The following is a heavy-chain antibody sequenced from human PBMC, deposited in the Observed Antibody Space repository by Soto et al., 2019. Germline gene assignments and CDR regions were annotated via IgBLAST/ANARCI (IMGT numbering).Heavy chain of an antibody. V-gene: IGHV3-30*18. Sequence: GGSLRLSCAASGFTFSSYGMHWVRQAPGKGLEWVAVISYDGSNKYYADSVKGRFTISRDNYKNTLYLQMNSLRAEDTAVYYCAKDQYSSGWYKTYYYYGMDVWGQGTTVTVSS. J-gene: IGHJ6*02. CDR1: GFTFSSYG. D-gene: IGHD6-19*01. CDR2: ISYDGSNK. CDR3: AKDQYSSGWYKTYYYYGMDV.